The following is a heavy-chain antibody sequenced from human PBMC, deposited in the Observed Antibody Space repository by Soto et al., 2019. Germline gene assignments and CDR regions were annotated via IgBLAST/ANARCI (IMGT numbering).Heavy chain of an antibody. V-gene: IGHV1-69*12. CDR2: IIPIFGTA. J-gene: IGHJ4*02. D-gene: IGHD2-21*02. CDR1: GGTVSSYA. Sequence: QVQLVQSGAEVKKPGSSVKVSCKASGGTVSSYAISWVRQAPGQGLEWMGGIIPIFGTANYAQKFQGRVTITADESTSTAYMELSSLRSEDTAVYYCARRENAYCGGDCYSFDYWGQGTLVTVSS. CDR3: ARRENAYCGGDCYSFDY.